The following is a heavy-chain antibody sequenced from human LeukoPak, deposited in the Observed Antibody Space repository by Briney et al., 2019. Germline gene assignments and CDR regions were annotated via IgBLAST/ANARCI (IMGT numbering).Heavy chain of an antibody. CDR2: IYYSGST. D-gene: IGHD1-26*01. CDR3: ARISGSQAGAFGI. V-gene: IGHV4-59*01. CDR1: GGSLSSNF. Sequence: SGTLSLTCTVSGGSLSSNFWSWIRQPPGKGLEWIGYIYYSGSTNYNPSLKSRVTISVDTSKNQFSLKLNSVTAADTAVYYCARISGSQAGAFGIWGQGTMVTVSS. J-gene: IGHJ3*02.